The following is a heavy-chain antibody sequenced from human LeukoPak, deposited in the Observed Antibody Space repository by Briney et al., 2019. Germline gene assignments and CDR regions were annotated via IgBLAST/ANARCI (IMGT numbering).Heavy chain of an antibody. J-gene: IGHJ3*02. D-gene: IGHD6-13*01. V-gene: IGHV4-30-4*08. Sequence: SETLSLTCTVSGDSISSSGYYWGWIRQPPGKGLEWIGYIYYSGSTYYNPSLKSRVTISVDTSKNQFSLKLSSVTAADTAVYYCAREQQLTNGAFDIWGQGTMVTVSS. CDR3: AREQQLTNGAFDI. CDR2: IYYSGST. CDR1: GDSISSSGYY.